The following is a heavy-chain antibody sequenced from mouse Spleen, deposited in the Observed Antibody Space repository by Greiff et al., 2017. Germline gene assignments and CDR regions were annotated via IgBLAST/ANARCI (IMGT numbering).Heavy chain of an antibody. D-gene: IGHD2-14*01. CDR3: ARDRRYDDVMDY. CDR1: GFTFTDYY. CDR2: IRNKANGYTT. J-gene: IGHJ4*01. V-gene: IGHV7-3*02. Sequence: EVKLVESGGGLVQPGGSLSLSRAASGFTFTDYYMSWVRQPPGKALEWLGFIRNKANGYTTEYSASVKGRFTISSDNSQSILYLQMNTLRAEDSATYYCARDRRYDDVMDYWGQGTSVTVSS.